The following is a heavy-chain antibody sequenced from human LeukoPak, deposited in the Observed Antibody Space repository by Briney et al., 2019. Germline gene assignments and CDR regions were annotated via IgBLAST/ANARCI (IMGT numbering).Heavy chain of an antibody. CDR2: IGTTGDT. CDR3: ARSPSYSSSWYALDS. J-gene: IGHJ4*02. CDR1: GFTFSGYD. D-gene: IGHD6-13*01. Sequence: PGGSLRLSYEASGFTFSGYDMHWVRQATGKGLEWVSAIGTTGDTYYSDSVRGRFTISRENAKNSLDLQMNSLRAGDTAVYYCARSPSYSSSWYALDSWGQGTLVTVSS. V-gene: IGHV3-13*01.